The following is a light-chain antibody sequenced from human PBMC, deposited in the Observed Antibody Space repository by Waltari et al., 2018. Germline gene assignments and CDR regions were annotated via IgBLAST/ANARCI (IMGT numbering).Light chain of an antibody. J-gene: IGKJ1*01. CDR3: QQYNDWPRT. Sequence: EIVLTQSPATLSVSPGDRVTLSCRASQSVGTNLAWYQHSPGRAPRLLVYRASNRASYIPARFSASGSGTEFTLSISTLQSEDSAVFYCQQYNDWPRTFGQGTKVEIK. CDR1: QSVGTN. CDR2: RAS. V-gene: IGKV3D-15*01.